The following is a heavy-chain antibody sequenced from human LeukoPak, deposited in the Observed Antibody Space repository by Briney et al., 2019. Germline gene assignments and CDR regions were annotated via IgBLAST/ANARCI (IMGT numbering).Heavy chain of an antibody. V-gene: IGHV3-23*01. CDR1: GFTFSSHA. CDR3: XXXXGTAATDNFDQ. D-gene: IGHD6-13*01. J-gene: IGHJ4*02. CDR2: ISGSGGST. Sequence: GGSLRLSCVASGFTFSSHAMSWVRQAPGKGLEWVSGISGSGGSTYYADSVKGRFTISRDNSKNTLYLQMNSLRAEDTAVYYCXXXXGTAATDNFDQWGQGTLVTVSS.